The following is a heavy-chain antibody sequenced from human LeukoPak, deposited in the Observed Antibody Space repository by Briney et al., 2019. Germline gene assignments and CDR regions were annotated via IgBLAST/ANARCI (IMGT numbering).Heavy chain of an antibody. D-gene: IGHD6-6*01. CDR2: IRYDGSNK. Sequence: PEGSLRLSCAASGFTFNSYGMHWVRQAPGKGLEWVAFIRYDGSNKYYADSVKGRFTISRDNSKNTLYLQMSSLRAEDTAVYYCAKDLSSSFYFDYWGQGTLVTVSS. CDR3: AKDLSSSFYFDY. CDR1: GFTFNSYG. J-gene: IGHJ4*02. V-gene: IGHV3-30*02.